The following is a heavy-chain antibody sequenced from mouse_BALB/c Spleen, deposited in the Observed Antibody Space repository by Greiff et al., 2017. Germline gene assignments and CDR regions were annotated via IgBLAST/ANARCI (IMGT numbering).Heavy chain of an antibody. J-gene: IGHJ3*01. CDR2: IDPETGGT. D-gene: IGHD2-4*01. V-gene: IGHV1-15*01. CDR3: TREGITTGFAY. Sequence: VQLQQSGAELVRPGASVTLSCKASGYTFTDYEMHWVKQTPVHGLEWIGAIDPETGGTAYNQKFKGKATLTADKSSSTAYMELRSLTSEDSAVYYCTREGITTGFAYWGQGTLVTVSA. CDR1: GYTFTDYE.